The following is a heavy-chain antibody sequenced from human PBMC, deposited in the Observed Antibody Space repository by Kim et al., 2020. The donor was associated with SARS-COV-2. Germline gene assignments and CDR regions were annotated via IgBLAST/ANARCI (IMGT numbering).Heavy chain of an antibody. D-gene: IGHD4-17*01. CDR3: ARAPVGLYGDFQYYFDY. Sequence: ASVKVSCKASGYTFTSYDINWVRQATGQGLEWMGWMNPNSGNTGYAQKFQGRVTMTRNTSISTAYMELSSLRSEETAVYYCARAPVGLYGDFQYYFDYWGQGTLVTVSS. CDR1: GYTFTSYD. CDR2: MNPNSGNT. V-gene: IGHV1-8*01. J-gene: IGHJ4*02.